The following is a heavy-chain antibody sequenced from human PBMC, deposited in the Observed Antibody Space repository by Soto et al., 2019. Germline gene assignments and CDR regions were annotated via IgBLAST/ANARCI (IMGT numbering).Heavy chain of an antibody. V-gene: IGHV4-39*02. CDR1: GGSISSISLS. J-gene: IGHJ4*02. CDR2: IFYNGIT. Sequence: XASLALTCTVCGGSISSISLSWGWIRQSPGQGLEWIGNIFYNGITYYNPSLKSRVTISADTSKNHFSLKLRSVTVADTAVYSCERLVTGTQYYFDLWGQGSLVTVSS. D-gene: IGHD1-1*01. CDR3: ERLVTGTQYYFDL.